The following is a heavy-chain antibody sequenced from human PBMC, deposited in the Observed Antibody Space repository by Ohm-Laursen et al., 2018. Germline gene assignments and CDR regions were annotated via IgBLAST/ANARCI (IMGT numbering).Heavy chain of an antibody. Sequence: SLRLSCTASGFTFDDYAMHWVRQAPGKGLEWVSGISWNSGSIGYADSVKGRFTISRDNSKNTLYLQMNSLRAEDTAVYYCAADSLARDYWGQGTLVTVSS. J-gene: IGHJ4*02. V-gene: IGHV3-9*01. CDR3: AADSLARDY. CDR2: ISWNSGSI. CDR1: GFTFDDYA.